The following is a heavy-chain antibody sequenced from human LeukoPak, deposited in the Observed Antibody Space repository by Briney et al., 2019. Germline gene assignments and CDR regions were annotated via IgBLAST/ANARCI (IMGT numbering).Heavy chain of an antibody. D-gene: IGHD5/OR15-5a*01. V-gene: IGHV3-23*01. CDR1: GFTFSSYA. Sequence: PGGSLRLSCAASGFTFSSYAMSWVRQAPGKGLEWVSAISGSGGSTYYADPVKGRFTISRDNSKNTLYLQMNSLRAEDTGVYYCAKCQGDYYYYYYMDVWGKGTTVTVSS. J-gene: IGHJ6*03. CDR2: ISGSGGST. CDR3: AKCQGDYYYYYYMDV.